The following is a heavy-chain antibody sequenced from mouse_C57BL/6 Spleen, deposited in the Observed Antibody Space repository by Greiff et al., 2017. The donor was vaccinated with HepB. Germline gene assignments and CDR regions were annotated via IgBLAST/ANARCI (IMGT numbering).Heavy chain of an antibody. D-gene: IGHD3-2*02. CDR2: IDPSDSYT. V-gene: IGHV1-59*01. CDR3: ARDGSGYSY. CDR1: GYTFTSYW. J-gene: IGHJ2*01. Sequence: QVQLQQPGAELVRPGTSVKLSCKASGYTFTSYWMHWVKQRPGQGLEWIGVIDPSDSYTNYNQKFKGKATLTVDTSSSTAYMQLSSLTSEDSAVYYCARDGSGYSYWGQGTTLTVSS.